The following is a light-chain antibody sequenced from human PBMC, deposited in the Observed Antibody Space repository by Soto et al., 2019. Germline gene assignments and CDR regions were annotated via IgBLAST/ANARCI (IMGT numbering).Light chain of an antibody. J-gene: IGLJ2*01. Sequence: QSALTQPPSASGSPGQSVTISCTGTSSDVGGYNYVSWYQQHPGKAPKLMIYEVSKRPSGVPDRFFGSKSGNTASLTVSGLQAEDEADYYCSSYAGSNNVFGGGTKVTVL. CDR1: SSDVGGYNY. CDR3: SSYAGSNNV. CDR2: EVS. V-gene: IGLV2-8*01.